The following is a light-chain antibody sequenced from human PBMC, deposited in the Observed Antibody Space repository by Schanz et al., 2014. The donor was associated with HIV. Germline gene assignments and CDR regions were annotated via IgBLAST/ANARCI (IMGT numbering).Light chain of an antibody. J-gene: IGLJ3*02. CDR3: SSFAGSNIPWV. V-gene: IGLV2-14*02. Sequence: QFALTQPASVSGSPGQSITISCTGTSSDVGSYNLVSWYQQYPGKAPKLMIYEVIKRPSGVPDRFSGSKSGSTASLTVSGLQPEDEADYYCSSFAGSNIPWVFGGGTKLTVL. CDR2: EVI. CDR1: SSDVGSYNL.